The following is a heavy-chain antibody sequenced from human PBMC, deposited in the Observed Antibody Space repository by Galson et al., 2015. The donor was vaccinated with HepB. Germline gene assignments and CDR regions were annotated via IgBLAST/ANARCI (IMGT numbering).Heavy chain of an antibody. CDR2: FDPEDGET. Sequence: SVKVSCKVSGYTLTELSMHWVRQAPGKGLEWMGGFDPEDGETIYAQKFQGRVTMTEDTSTDTAYIELSSLRSEDTAVYYCATHSGSYYTDDAFDIWGQGTMVTVSS. V-gene: IGHV1-24*01. D-gene: IGHD1-26*01. J-gene: IGHJ3*02. CDR1: GYTLTELS. CDR3: ATHSGSYYTDDAFDI.